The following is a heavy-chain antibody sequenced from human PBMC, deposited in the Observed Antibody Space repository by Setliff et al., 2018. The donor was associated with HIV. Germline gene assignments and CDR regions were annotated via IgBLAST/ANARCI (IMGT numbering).Heavy chain of an antibody. CDR3: ARLTTTYYYDSSAYYHPV. D-gene: IGHD3-22*01. CDR1: GASFSGYY. Sequence: SETLSLTCAVYGASFSGYYWSWIRQPPGKGLEWIGEINHSGSTNYNPSLKSRVTISVDTSKNQFSLKLSSVTAADTAVFYCARLTTTYYYDSSAYYHPVWGQGTLVTVSS. CDR2: INHSGST. J-gene: IGHJ4*02. V-gene: IGHV4-34*01.